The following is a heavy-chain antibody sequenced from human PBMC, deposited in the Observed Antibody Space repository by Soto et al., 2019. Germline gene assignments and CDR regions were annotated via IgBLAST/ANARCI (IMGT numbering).Heavy chain of an antibody. CDR1: GFTFSSYA. D-gene: IGHD3-10*01. V-gene: IGHV3-23*01. Sequence: PGGSLRLSCAASGFTFSSYAMSWVRQAQGKGLEWVSAISGSGGSTYYADSVKGRFTISRDNSKNTLYLQMNSLRAEDTAVYYCAKASSMVRGVIRPHDYWGQGTLVPVS. CDR2: ISGSGGST. CDR3: AKASSMVRGVIRPHDY. J-gene: IGHJ4*02.